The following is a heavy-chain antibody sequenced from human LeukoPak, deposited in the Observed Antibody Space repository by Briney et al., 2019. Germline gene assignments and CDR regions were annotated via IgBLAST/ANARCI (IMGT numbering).Heavy chain of an antibody. CDR3: ATDGAGFNT. CDR1: GFTFSDYY. CDR2: INIGGTNT. J-gene: IGHJ5*02. Sequence: SGGSLRLSCAASGFTFSDYYMSWIRQAPGKGLEWLSYINIGGTNTHYADSVKGRFTISRDNVKKSLYLEMNNLRAEDTAVYYCATDGAGFNTWGQGVLVTVSS. V-gene: IGHV3-11*01.